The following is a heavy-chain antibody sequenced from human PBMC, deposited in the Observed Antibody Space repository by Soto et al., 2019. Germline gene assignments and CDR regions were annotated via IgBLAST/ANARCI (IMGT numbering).Heavy chain of an antibody. CDR2: INAGNGNT. Sequence: ASVKVSCKASGYTLTSYAMHWVRQAPGQRLEWMGWINAGNGNTKYSQKFQGRVTITRDTSASTAYMELSSLRSEDTAVYYCARVTTEYYFDYWGQGTLVTVSS. CDR1: GYTLTSYA. V-gene: IGHV1-3*01. CDR3: ARVTTEYYFDY. J-gene: IGHJ4*02. D-gene: IGHD4-17*01.